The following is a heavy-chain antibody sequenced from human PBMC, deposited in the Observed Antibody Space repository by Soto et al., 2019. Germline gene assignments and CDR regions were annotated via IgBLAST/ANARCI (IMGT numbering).Heavy chain of an antibody. CDR3: ARDTRQWELLPFDY. CDR1: GFTFSSYE. Sequence: SLRLSCAASGFTFSSYEMNWVRQAPGKGLEWVSYISSSGSTIYYADSVKGRFTISRDNAKNSLYLQMNSLRAEDTAVYYRARDTRQWELLPFDYWGQGTQVTVSS. J-gene: IGHJ4*02. D-gene: IGHD1-26*01. CDR2: ISSSGSTI. V-gene: IGHV3-48*03.